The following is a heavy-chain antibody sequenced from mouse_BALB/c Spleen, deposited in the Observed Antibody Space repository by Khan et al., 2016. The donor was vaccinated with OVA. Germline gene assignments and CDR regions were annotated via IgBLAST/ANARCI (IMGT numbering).Heavy chain of an antibody. J-gene: IGHJ4*01. Sequence: QVQLKESGPGLVAPSQSLSITCTVSGFSLTTYGVSWVRQPPGKGLEWLGVIWGDGSTPYHSALISRLNIIQDNSKSQVFFQLNSLQPDDTATYYCAKPPSMTHEARDYWGQGTAVTVSS. CDR3: AKPPSMTHEARDY. V-gene: IGHV2-3*01. D-gene: IGHD2-3*01. CDR2: IWGDGST. CDR1: GFSLTTYG.